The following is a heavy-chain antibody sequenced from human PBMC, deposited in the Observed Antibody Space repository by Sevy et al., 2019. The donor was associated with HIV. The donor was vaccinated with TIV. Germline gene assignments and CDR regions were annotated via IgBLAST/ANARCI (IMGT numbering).Heavy chain of an antibody. D-gene: IGHD3-10*01. CDR3: ARVVYCNSRDNCHTPFDY. CDR1: GFTFNKYW. J-gene: IGHJ4*02. CDR2: INTDGSTT. Sequence: GGSLRLSCAASGFTFNKYWMHWVRQDPGKGLVWVSRINTDGSTTDYADSVKGRFTIFRDNAKNTLYLQMNSLRVEDTDVYYCARVVYCNSRDNCHTPFDYWGQGTLVTVSS. V-gene: IGHV3-74*01.